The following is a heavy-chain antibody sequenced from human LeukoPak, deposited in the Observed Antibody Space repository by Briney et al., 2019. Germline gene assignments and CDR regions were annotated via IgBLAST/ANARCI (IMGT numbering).Heavy chain of an antibody. CDR2: TNQDGSVR. D-gene: IGHD6-6*01. Sequence: PGESLSLSCATSGFTFSYAWMSWFRQAPGKGLEWVAITNQDGSVRFYVDSVKGRFTISRDNAKNSLYLYMNSLRVEDTAVYFCARASRSTSSECWGQGILVTVSS. J-gene: IGHJ4*02. V-gene: IGHV3-7*01. CDR1: GFTFSYAW. CDR3: ARASRSTSSEC.